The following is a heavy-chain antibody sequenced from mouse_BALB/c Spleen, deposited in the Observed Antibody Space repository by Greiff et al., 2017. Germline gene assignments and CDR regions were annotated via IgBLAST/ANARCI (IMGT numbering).Heavy chain of an antibody. CDR3: AREDYYGKGAMDY. CDR1: GYSITSDYA. CDR2: ISYSGST. D-gene: IGHD1-1*01. Sequence: DVQLQESGPGLVKPSQSLSLTCTVTGYSITSDYAWNWIRQFPGNKLEWMGYISYSGSTSYNPSLKSRISITRDTSKNQFFLQLNSVTTEDTATYYCAREDYYGKGAMDYWGQGTSVTVSS. V-gene: IGHV3-2*02. J-gene: IGHJ4*01.